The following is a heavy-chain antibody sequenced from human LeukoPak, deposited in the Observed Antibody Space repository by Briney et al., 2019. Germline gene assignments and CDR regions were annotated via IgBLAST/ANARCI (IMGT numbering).Heavy chain of an antibody. J-gene: IGHJ3*02. CDR1: RGSISNTTYY. V-gene: IGHV4-39*01. CDR3: ARHNLELPAAHGNFDI. CDR2: IYNSGAT. D-gene: IGHD2-2*01. Sequence: SETLSLTCTVSRGSISNTTYYWGWIRQPPGKELEWVGSIYNSGATFYDPSLKSRVTISVDMSKNQLSLKLTSVTAADTAVYYCARHNLELPAAHGNFDIWGQGTMVSVSS.